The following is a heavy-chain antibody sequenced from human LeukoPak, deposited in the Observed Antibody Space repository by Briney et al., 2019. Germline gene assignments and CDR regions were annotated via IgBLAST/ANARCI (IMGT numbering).Heavy chain of an antibody. D-gene: IGHD3-10*01. CDR2: ISGRGGSA. CDR3: ATGWFGELLFDY. J-gene: IGHJ4*02. Sequence: GGSLRLSCAASGLTFTSYAISWVLQAPGKGLEWFSVISGRGGSAYYADSVKGRFTISRDNSKNTLYLQMNSLRAEDTAVYYCATGWFGELLFDYWGQGTLVTVSS. CDR1: GLTFTSYA. V-gene: IGHV3-23*01.